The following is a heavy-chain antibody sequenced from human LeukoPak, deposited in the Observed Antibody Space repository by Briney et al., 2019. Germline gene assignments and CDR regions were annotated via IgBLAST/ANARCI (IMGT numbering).Heavy chain of an antibody. V-gene: IGHV3-74*01. D-gene: IGHD1-26*01. J-gene: IGHJ5*02. CDR1: GFPFSSYA. CDR2: IHGDGDNI. CDR3: ARAQVGAPTDL. Sequence: PGGSLRLSCAASGFPFSSYAMSWVRQAPGKGLVWVARIHGDGDNISYADSVRGRFTTSRDNAKDTLYLHMNSLRPEDTAVYYCARAQVGAPTDLWGQGTLVTVSS.